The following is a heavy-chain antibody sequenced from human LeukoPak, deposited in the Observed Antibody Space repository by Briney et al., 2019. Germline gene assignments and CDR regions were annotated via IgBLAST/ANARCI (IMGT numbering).Heavy chain of an antibody. D-gene: IGHD3-22*01. CDR1: GFTFSSHA. V-gene: IGHV3-23*01. CDR2: ISGSGGST. Sequence: PGGSLRLSCAASGFTFSSHAMSWVRQAPGKGLEWVSAISGSGGSTYYADSVKGRFTISRDNSKNTLYLQMNSLRAEDTAVYYCAKAYDSSGYMWLYWGQGTLVTVSS. J-gene: IGHJ4*02. CDR3: AKAYDSSGYMWLY.